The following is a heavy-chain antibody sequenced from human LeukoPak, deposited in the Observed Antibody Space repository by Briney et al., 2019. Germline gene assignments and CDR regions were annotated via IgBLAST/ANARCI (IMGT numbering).Heavy chain of an antibody. V-gene: IGHV3-30*18. CDR3: AKGKSSWWKFDY. D-gene: IGHD6-13*01. Sequence: GGSLRLSCAASGFTFSSYGMHWVRQAPGKGLEWVAVISYDGSSKYYADSVKGRFTISRDNSKNTLYLQMNSLRAEDTAVYYCAKGKSSWWKFDYWGQGTLVTVSS. CDR1: GFTFSSYG. J-gene: IGHJ4*02. CDR2: ISYDGSSK.